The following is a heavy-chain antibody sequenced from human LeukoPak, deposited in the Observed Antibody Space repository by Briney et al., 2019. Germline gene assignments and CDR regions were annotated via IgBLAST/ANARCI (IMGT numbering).Heavy chain of an antibody. CDR3: ARDLWNFYDDSGYNRDFDS. CDR1: TSR. V-gene: IGHV1-18*01. CDR2: IGTYGGDT. J-gene: IGHJ5*01. D-gene: IGHD3-22*01. Sequence: ASVTVSCKATSRISWVRQAPGQGLEWMGWIGTYGGDTYYAQKFQGRITVTTDTSTSTVYMELRNLRSDDTAVYYFARDLWNFYDDSGYNRDFDSWGQGTLVTVSS.